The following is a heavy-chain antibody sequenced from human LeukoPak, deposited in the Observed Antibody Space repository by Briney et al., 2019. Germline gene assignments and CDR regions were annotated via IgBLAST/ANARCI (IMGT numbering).Heavy chain of an antibody. J-gene: IGHJ4*02. CDR3: AKDSAKKYDDY. D-gene: IGHD2/OR15-2a*01. CDR1: GLTFSSYA. V-gene: IGHV3-23*01. Sequence: GGSLRLSCAASGLTFSSYAMSWVRQAPGKGLEWVSAISGSGGSTNYADSVKGRFTISRENSKNTLYLQMNSLRAEDTAVYYCAKDSAKKYDDYWGQGTLVTVSS. CDR2: ISGSGGST.